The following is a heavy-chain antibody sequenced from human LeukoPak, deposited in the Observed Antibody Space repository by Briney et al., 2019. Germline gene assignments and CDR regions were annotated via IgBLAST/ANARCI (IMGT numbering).Heavy chain of an antibody. J-gene: IGHJ4*02. CDR2: IYTSGST. Sequence: PSETLSLTCTVSGGSISSYYWSWIRQPAGKGLEWIGRIYTSGSTNYNPSLKSRVTMSVDTSKNQFSLKLSSVTAADTAVYYCAREKLWFGELLDSDGGQGPLVTVSS. V-gene: IGHV4-4*07. CDR1: GGSISSYY. CDR3: AREKLWFGELLDSD. D-gene: IGHD3-10*01.